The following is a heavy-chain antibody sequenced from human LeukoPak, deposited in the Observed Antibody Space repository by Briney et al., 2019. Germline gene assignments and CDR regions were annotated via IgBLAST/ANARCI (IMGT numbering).Heavy chain of an antibody. CDR1: GFTVSSNY. D-gene: IGHD3-10*01. CDR3: ARDTPSSGFDY. V-gene: IGHV3-53*01. CDR2: IYSGGST. Sequence: GGSLRLSCAASGFTVSSNYMSWVRQAPGKGLEWVSVIYSGGSTYYADSVKGRFTISRDDSKNTVNLQMNSLRPEDTAVYYCARDTPSSGFDYWGQGTQVTVSS. J-gene: IGHJ4*02.